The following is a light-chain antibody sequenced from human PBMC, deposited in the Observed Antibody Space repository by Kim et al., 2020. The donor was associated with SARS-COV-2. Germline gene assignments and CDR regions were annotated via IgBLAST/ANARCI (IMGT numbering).Light chain of an antibody. V-gene: IGKV1-8*01. CDR1: QRISSY. CDR3: QQYYSFPLT. CDR2: AAS. J-gene: IGKJ4*01. Sequence: AIRITQSPSSLSASTGDRVTITCRASQRISSYLAWYQQKPGKAPKLLIHAASTLQSGVPSRFSGSGSGTDFTLTISCLQSEDFAAYYCQQYYSFPLTFGGGTKVDIK.